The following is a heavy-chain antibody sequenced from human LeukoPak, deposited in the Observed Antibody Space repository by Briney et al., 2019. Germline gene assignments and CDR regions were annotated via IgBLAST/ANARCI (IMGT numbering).Heavy chain of an antibody. CDR1: GASISSGSYF. V-gene: IGHV4-31*03. D-gene: IGHD1-26*01. CDR3: AREPVVGAPFDY. Sequence: SETLSLTCTVSGASISSGSYFWSWIRQHPGKGLEWIGYIYNSGSAYYNPSLKSRVIISVDTSKNQFSLKLSSVTAADTAVYYCAREPVVGAPFDYWGQGTLVTVSS. CDR2: IYNSGSA. J-gene: IGHJ4*02.